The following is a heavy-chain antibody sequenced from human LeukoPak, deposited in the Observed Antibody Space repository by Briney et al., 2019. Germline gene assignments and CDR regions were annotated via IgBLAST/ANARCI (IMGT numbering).Heavy chain of an antibody. V-gene: IGHV1-8*03. CDR1: GYTFTSYD. J-gene: IGHJ5*02. D-gene: IGHD2-2*01. Sequence: ASVNVSCKASGYTFTSYDINWVRQATGQGLEWMGWMNPNSGNTGYAQKFQGRVTITRNTSISTAYMELSSLRSEDTAVYYCARGLRYCSSTSRCFFDPWGQGTLVTVSS. CDR2: MNPNSGNT. CDR3: ARGLRYCSSTSRCFFDP.